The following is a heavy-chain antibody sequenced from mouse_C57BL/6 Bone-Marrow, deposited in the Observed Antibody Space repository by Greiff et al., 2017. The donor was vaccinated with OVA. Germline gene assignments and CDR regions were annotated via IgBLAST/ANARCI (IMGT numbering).Heavy chain of an antibody. CDR1: GYAFSSSW. V-gene: IGHV1-82*01. CDR3: ARSRQLRPAWFAY. CDR2: IYPGDGDT. Sequence: VQLQQSGPELVKPGASVKISCKASGYAFSSSWMNWVKQRPGKGLEWIGRIYPGDGDTNYNGKFKGKATLTADKSSSTAYMQLSSLTSEDSAVYFCARSRQLRPAWFAYWGQGTLVTVSA. J-gene: IGHJ3*01. D-gene: IGHD3-2*02.